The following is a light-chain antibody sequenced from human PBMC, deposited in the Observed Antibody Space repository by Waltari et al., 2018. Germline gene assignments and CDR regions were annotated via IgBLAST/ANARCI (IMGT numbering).Light chain of an antibody. CDR1: KSISRW. J-gene: IGKJ1*01. V-gene: IGKV1-5*03. CDR3: QHYYSDSRA. CDR2: KAS. Sequence: DIQMTQSPSTLSASVGDRVTITCRASKSISRWLAWCQQKPGKAPKLLIYKASSLASDVPSRFSGSGFGTDFTLTISSLQPDDFATYYCQHYYSDSRAFGQGTKVEVK.